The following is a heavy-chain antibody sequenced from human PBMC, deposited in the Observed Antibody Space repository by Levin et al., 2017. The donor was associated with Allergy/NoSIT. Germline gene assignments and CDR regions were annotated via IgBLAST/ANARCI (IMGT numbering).Heavy chain of an antibody. Sequence: GGSLRLSCAASGFTFSSYAMHWVRQAPGKGLEWVPVISYDGSNKYYADSVKGRFTISRDNSKNTLYLQMNSLRAEDTAVYYCPRGANRRGYYYYGMDVWGQGTSVTVSS. CDR3: PRGANRRGYYYYGMDV. D-gene: IGHD1-26*01. CDR2: ISYDGSNK. CDR1: GFTFSSYA. J-gene: IGHJ6*02. V-gene: IGHV3-30*04.